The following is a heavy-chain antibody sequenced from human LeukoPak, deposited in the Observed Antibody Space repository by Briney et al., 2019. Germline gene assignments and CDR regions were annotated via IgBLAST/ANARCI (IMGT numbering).Heavy chain of an antibody. D-gene: IGHD3-22*01. CDR1: GYTFTGYY. CDR3: ARAPLEGDDSSGYYYYYGMDV. CDR2: INPNSGGT. Sequence: ASVKVSCKASGYTFTGYYMHWVRQAPGQGLEWMGWINPNSGGTNYAQKFQGRVTMTRDTSISTACMELSRLRSDDTAVYYCARAPLEGDDSSGYYYYYGMDVWGQGTTVTVSS. V-gene: IGHV1-2*02. J-gene: IGHJ6*02.